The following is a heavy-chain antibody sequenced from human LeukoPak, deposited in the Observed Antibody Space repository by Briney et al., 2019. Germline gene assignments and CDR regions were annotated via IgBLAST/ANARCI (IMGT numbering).Heavy chain of an antibody. CDR3: ARNGWAAADNYYYYYMDV. CDR1: GFTFSSYE. J-gene: IGHJ6*03. V-gene: IGHV3-48*03. CDR2: ISSSGSTI. Sequence: GGSLRLSCAASGFTFSSYEMNWVRQAPGKGLEWVSYISSSGSTIYYADSVKGRFTISRDNAKNSLYLQMNSLRAEDTALYHCARNGWAAADNYYYYYMDVWGKGTTVTISS. D-gene: IGHD6-13*01.